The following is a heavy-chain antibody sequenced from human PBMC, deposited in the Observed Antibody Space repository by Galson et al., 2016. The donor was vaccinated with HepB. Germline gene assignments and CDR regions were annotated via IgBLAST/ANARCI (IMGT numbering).Heavy chain of an antibody. J-gene: IGHJ4*02. CDR1: GFTFSNAW. CDR2: IKSETDGGTA. Sequence: SLRLSCAASGFTFSNAWMTWVRQAPGKGLEWVGRIKSETDGGTAVYAAPVKVRFTISRDGSKNTLHLQMDSLITEDTAVYYCATLSKGAIDFRGQGTLVTVSS. CDR3: ATLSKGAIDF. D-gene: IGHD5/OR15-5a*01. V-gene: IGHV3-15*01.